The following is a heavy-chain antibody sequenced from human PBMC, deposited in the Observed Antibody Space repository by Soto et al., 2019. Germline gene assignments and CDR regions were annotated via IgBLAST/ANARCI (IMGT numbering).Heavy chain of an antibody. CDR1: GFTFNSYD. Sequence: EVQLVESGGGLAQPGGSLRLSCAASGFTFNSYDMQWVRQVTGKGLEWVSAIGPTGDTYYSGSVRGRFTISRENAKNSLYLQMNSLRAADTAVYYCARGSSSLAVDIWGQGTMVTVSS. CDR3: ARGSSSLAVDI. CDR2: IGPTGDT. V-gene: IGHV3-13*01. J-gene: IGHJ3*02. D-gene: IGHD6-6*01.